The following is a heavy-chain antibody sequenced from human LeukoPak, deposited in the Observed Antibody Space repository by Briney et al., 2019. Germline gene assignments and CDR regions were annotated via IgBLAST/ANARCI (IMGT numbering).Heavy chain of an antibody. D-gene: IGHD3-3*01. CDR3: ARDSQYYDFWSGYEDYYYYGMDV. J-gene: IGHJ6*02. V-gene: IGHV3-33*08. Sequence: PGGSLRLSCTASGFTFSSYWMSWVRQAPGKGLEWVAVIWYDGSNKYYADSVKGRFTISRDNSKNTLYLQMNSLRAEDTAVYYCARDSQYYDFWSGYEDYYYYGMDVWGQGTTVTVSS. CDR2: IWYDGSNK. CDR1: GFTFSSYW.